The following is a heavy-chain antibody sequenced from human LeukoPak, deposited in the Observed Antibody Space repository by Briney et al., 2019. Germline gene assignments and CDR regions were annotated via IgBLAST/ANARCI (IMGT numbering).Heavy chain of an antibody. CDR3: ARFSFHGYSSSWYFDY. V-gene: IGHV4-59*08. J-gene: IGHJ4*02. D-gene: IGHD6-13*01. CDR2: ISDIGSI. Sequence: SETLSLTCTVSGGSISSYYWSWIRQPPGKGLEWIAYISDIGSINYNPSLKSRVTISVDTSKNQFSLKLSSVTAADTAVYYCARFSFHGYSSSWYFDYWGQGTLVTVSS. CDR1: GGSISSYY.